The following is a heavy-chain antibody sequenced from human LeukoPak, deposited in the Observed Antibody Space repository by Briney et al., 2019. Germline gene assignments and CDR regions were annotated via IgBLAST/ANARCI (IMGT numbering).Heavy chain of an antibody. CDR1: GFTFSSYA. CDR3: ARDPLRGIDLWFGSLSSIDY. CDR2: ISYDESNK. V-gene: IGHV3-30-3*01. D-gene: IGHD3-10*01. Sequence: GRSLRLSCAASGFTFSSYAMHWVRQAPGKGLEWVAVISYDESNKYNADSVKGRFTISRDNSKNTLYLQMNSLRAEDTAVYYCARDPLRGIDLWFGSLSSIDYWGQGTLVTVSS. J-gene: IGHJ4*02.